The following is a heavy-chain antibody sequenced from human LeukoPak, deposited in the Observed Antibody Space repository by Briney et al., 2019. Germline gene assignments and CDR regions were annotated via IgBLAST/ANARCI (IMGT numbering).Heavy chain of an antibody. J-gene: IGHJ5*02. CDR1: GFTFSSYS. V-gene: IGHV3-48*01. CDR2: ISSSSSTI. D-gene: IGHD5-18*01. Sequence: PGGSLRLSCAASGFTFSSYSMNWVRQAPGKGLEWVSYISSSSSTIYYADSVKGRFTISRDNSKNTLYLQMNSLGAEDTAVYYCAKWVKWIQLWPWGQGTLVTVSS. CDR3: AKWVKWIQLWP.